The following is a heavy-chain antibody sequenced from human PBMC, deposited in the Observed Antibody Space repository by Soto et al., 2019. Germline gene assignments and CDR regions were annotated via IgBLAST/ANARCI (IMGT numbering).Heavy chain of an antibody. J-gene: IGHJ4*02. D-gene: IGHD3-3*01. V-gene: IGHV1-18*01. CDR2: ISGYSGNT. CDR1: GYTFGYTFASYG. CDR3: ARDFLEWSNYFDF. Sequence: ASVKVSCKASGYTFGYTFASYGISWVRQAPGQGLGWMGWISGYSGNTNYAQKFQGRVTMTTDTSTSTAYMELRSLRSDDTAVYYCARDFLEWSNYFDFWGQGTLVTVSS.